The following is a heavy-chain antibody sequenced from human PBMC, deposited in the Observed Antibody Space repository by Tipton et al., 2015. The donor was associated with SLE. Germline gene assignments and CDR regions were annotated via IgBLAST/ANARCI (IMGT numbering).Heavy chain of an antibody. V-gene: IGHV4-59*01. CDR1: GGSISSYY. CDR2: VYDSGST. CDR3: ARYGSSGFYYAYLY. J-gene: IGHJ4*02. Sequence: GLVKPSETLSLICTVSGGSISSYYWSWIRQPPGKGLEWIGYVYDSGSTNYNPSLKSRVTMSVDTSKNQFSLKLSSVTAADTAVYYCARYGSSGFYYAYLYWGQGTLVTVSS. D-gene: IGHD3-22*01.